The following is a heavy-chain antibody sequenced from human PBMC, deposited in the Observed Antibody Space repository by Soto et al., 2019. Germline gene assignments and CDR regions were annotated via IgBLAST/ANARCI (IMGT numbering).Heavy chain of an antibody. CDR3: AAGKVWGYYYYGMDV. CDR1: GFTFTSSA. D-gene: IGHD3-16*01. CDR2: IVVGSGNK. J-gene: IGHJ6*02. V-gene: IGHV1-58*01. Sequence: PSVKVSCKASGFTFTSSAVQWVRQARGQRLEWIGWIVVGSGNKNYAQKFQERVTITRDMSTSTAYMELSSLRSEDTAVYYCAAGKVWGYYYYGMDVWGQGTTVTVSS.